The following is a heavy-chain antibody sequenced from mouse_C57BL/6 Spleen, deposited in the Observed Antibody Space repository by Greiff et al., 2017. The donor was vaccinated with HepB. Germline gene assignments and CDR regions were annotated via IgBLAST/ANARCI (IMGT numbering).Heavy chain of an antibody. CDR2: IDPNSGVT. J-gene: IGHJ1*03. Sequence: QVHVKQPGAELVKPGASVKLSCKASGYTFTSYWMHWVKQRPGRGLEWIGRIDPNSGVTKYNEKFKSKATLTVDKPSSTAYMQLSSLTSEDSADYYCARGHLCPTPSWYFDVWGTGTTVTVSS. CDR3: ARGHLCPTPSWYFDV. V-gene: IGHV1-72*01. CDR1: GYTFTSYW. D-gene: IGHD6-5*01.